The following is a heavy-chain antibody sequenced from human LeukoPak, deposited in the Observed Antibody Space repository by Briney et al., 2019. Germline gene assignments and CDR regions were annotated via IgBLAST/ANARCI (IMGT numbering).Heavy chain of an antibody. CDR1: GYTFTYYY. D-gene: IGHD2-21*02. Sequence: GASVKVSCKASGYTFTYYYVHWMRQAPGQGLEWIGWLNPTTGGTYYAQKFQGRVTMTRDTSISTIYVDLSSLTSDDTAVYYCARDYRPTDCSGGDCPYYYFDYWGQGTLVTVSS. J-gene: IGHJ4*02. CDR2: LNPTTGGT. V-gene: IGHV1-2*02. CDR3: ARDYRPTDCSGGDCPYYYFDY.